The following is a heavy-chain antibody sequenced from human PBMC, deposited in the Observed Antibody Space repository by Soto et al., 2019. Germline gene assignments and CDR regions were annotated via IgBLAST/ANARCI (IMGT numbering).Heavy chain of an antibody. CDR3: ARAMSTVNTALVY. V-gene: IGHV1-69*02. CDR1: GGTFSSYT. D-gene: IGHD4-17*01. Sequence: QVQLVQSGAEVKKPGSSVKVSCKASGGTFSSYTISWVRQAPGQGLEWMGRIIPNLGIANYAQKFQGRVTITADKSMSTAYMELSSLRSEDTAVYYCARAMSTVNTALVYWGQGTLVTVSS. J-gene: IGHJ4*02. CDR2: IIPNLGIA.